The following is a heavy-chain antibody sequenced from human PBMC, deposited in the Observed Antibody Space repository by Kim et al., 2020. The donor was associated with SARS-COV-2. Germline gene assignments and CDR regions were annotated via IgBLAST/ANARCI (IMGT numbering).Heavy chain of an antibody. CDR1: GFTFSSYA. D-gene: IGHD4-17*01. J-gene: IGHJ6*02. V-gene: IGHV3-23*01. CDR2: ISGSGGST. Sequence: GGSLRLSCAASGFTFSSYAMSWVRQAPGKGLEWVSAISGSGGSTYYADSVKGRFTISRDNSKNTLYLQMNSLRAEDTAVYYCAKDLMTTVTRWAYYYYGMDVWGQGTTVTVSS. CDR3: AKDLMTTVTRWAYYYYGMDV.